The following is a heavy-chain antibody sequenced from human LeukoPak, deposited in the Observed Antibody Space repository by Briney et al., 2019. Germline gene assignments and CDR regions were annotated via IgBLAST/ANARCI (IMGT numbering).Heavy chain of an antibody. CDR3: ARGTYSPGGMDV. Sequence: PSETLSLTCTVSGGSISSYYWSWIRQPPGKGLEWIGYIYYSGSTNYNPSLKSRVTISVDTSKNQFSLKLSSVTAADTAVYYCARGTYSPGGMDVWGQGTTVTVSS. CDR1: GGSISSYY. J-gene: IGHJ6*02. D-gene: IGHD5-18*01. V-gene: IGHV4-59*01. CDR2: IYYSGST.